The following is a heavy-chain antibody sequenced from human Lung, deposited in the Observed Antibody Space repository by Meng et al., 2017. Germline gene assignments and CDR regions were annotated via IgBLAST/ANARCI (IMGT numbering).Heavy chain of an antibody. Sequence: QLQDWAAGPLSPSVTLFLRCLVSGGSFSDYYWSWIRQPPGKGLEWIGEINHSGSTNYNPSLESRATISVDTSQNNLSLKLSSVTAADSAVYYCARGPTTMAHDFDYWGQGTLVTVSS. CDR1: GGSFSDYY. CDR3: ARGPTTMAHDFDY. V-gene: IGHV4-34*01. D-gene: IGHD4-11*01. CDR2: INHSGST. J-gene: IGHJ4*02.